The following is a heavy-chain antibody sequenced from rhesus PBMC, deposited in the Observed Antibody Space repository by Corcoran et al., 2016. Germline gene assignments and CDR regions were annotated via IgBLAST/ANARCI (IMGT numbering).Heavy chain of an antibody. V-gene: IGHV4S11*01. Sequence: QVQLQESGPGLVKPSETLSLTCAVSGGSFSSYWWSWIRQPPGKGLEWVGEINGNSGSSTNANPSLKSRVTLSVDTSKNQLSLKLSSGTAADTAVYYCASGRGGSWWVYFEFWGQGALVTVSS. CDR2: INGNSGSST. J-gene: IGHJ1*01. CDR3: ASGRGGSWWVYFEF. CDR1: GGSFSSYW. D-gene: IGHD6-25*01.